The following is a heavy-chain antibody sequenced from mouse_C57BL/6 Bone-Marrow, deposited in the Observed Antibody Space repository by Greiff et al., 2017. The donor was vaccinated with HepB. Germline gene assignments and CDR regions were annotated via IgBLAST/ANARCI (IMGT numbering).Heavy chain of an antibody. D-gene: IGHD1-1*01. Sequence: QVQLQQPGAELVKPGASVKMSCKASGYTFTSYWITWVKQRPGQGLEWIGDIYPGSGSTNYNEKFKSKATLTVDTSSSTAYMQLSSLTSEDSAVYYCARLDYYGSSYDYYAMDYGGQGTSVTVSS. CDR1: GYTFTSYW. CDR3: ARLDYYGSSYDYYAMDY. J-gene: IGHJ4*01. CDR2: IYPGSGST. V-gene: IGHV1-55*01.